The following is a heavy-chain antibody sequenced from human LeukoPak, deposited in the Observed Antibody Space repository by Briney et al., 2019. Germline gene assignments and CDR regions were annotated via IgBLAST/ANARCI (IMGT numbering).Heavy chain of an antibody. J-gene: IGHJ5*02. CDR1: GYTLTELS. D-gene: IGHD3-22*01. V-gene: IGHV1-24*01. CDR3: ATEGGDYYDSSGQKNWFDP. CDR2: FDPEGGET. Sequence: ASVKVSCKVSGYTLTELSMHWVRQAPGKGLAWMGGFDPEGGETIYAQKFQGRVTMTEDTSTDTAYMELSSLRSEDTAVYYCATEGGDYYDSSGQKNWFDPWGQGTLVTVSS.